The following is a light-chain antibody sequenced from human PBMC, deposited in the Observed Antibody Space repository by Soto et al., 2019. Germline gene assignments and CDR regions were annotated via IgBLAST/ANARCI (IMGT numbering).Light chain of an antibody. J-gene: IGKJ5*01. CDR3: QQYGSSAPIT. CDR1: QSVSSRY. Sequence: EIVLTQSPGTLSLSPGDTATLSCRAIQSVSSRYLGWYQQRPGQAPRLLIYGASSRATGIPDRFSGSGSETDFTLTISRLEPEDFALYYCQQYGSSAPITFGQGTRLEIK. CDR2: GAS. V-gene: IGKV3-20*01.